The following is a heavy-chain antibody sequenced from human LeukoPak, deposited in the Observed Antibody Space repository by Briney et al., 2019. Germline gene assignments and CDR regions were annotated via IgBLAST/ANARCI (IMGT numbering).Heavy chain of an antibody. CDR3: TKDPNGDYIGAFDP. D-gene: IGHD4-17*01. CDR2: IRGDGGGA. J-gene: IGHJ5*02. CDR1: GFTFSSYS. Sequence: PGGSLRLSCAASGFTFSSYSMNWVRQAPGKGLEWVSSIRGDGGGAVYTDSVKGRFTTSRDNSKSMLYLQMNSLRAEDTALYYCTKDPNGDYIGAFDPWGQGTLVTVSS. V-gene: IGHV3-23*01.